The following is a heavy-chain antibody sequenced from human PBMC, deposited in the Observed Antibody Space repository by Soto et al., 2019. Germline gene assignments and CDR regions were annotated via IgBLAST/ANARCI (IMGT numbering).Heavy chain of an antibody. V-gene: IGHV3-23*01. D-gene: IGHD6-6*01. CDR2: ISGTGVNT. J-gene: IGHJ5*02. Sequence: AGGSLRLSCEASGFIFSSYAITWVRQAPGKGLEWVSTISGTGVNTYYADSVKGRFTVSRDNSKNTVWLQMNSLRAADSSVYYCAKDSVHNLYRTSSLEDCFGPWGQGTLVTVSS. CDR3: AKDSVHNLYRTSSLEDCFGP. CDR1: GFIFSSYA.